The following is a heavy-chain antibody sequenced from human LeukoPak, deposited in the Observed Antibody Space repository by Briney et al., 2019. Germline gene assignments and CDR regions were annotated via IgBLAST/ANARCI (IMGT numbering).Heavy chain of an antibody. V-gene: IGHV1-3*01. Sequence: ASVKVSCTASGYIFTKYVVHLGRHAPGQRPERMGWIKAGNGDTKYSQNFQDRLTITRDTSASTVYMELSSLTSEDTALYYCARDDCGDTCYPGGYWGQGTLVTVSS. D-gene: IGHD2-21*01. CDR2: IKAGNGDT. CDR1: GYIFTKYV. J-gene: IGHJ4*02. CDR3: ARDDCGDTCYPGGY.